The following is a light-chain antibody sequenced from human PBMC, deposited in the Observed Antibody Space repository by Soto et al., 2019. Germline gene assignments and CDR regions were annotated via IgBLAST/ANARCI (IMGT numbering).Light chain of an antibody. CDR2: AAS. J-gene: IGKJ1*01. CDR3: QQSYSTTRT. Sequence: DIQMTQSPSSLSASVGDRVTITCRASQSISSYLNWYQQKPGKAPKLLIYAASSLQSGVPSRFSGSGSGTDFTLTISRLQPEDFATYYCQQSYSTTRTFGQGTKVEIK. V-gene: IGKV1-39*01. CDR1: QSISSY.